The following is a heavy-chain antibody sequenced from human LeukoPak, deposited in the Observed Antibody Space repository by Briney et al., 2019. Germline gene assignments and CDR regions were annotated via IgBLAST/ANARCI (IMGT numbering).Heavy chain of an antibody. V-gene: IGHV1-69*13. CDR1: GGTFSSYA. CDR2: IIPIFGTA. J-gene: IGHJ6*02. CDR3: ARENVVVVAATDYYYYGMDV. D-gene: IGHD2-15*01. Sequence: GASVKVSCKASGGTFSSYAISWVRQALGQGLEWMGGIIPIFGTANYAQKFQGRVTITADESTSTAYMELSSLRSEDTAVYYCARENVVVVAATDYYYYGMDVWGQGTTVTVSS.